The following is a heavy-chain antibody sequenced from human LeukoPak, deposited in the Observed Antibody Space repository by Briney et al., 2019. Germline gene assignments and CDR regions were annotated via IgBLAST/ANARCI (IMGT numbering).Heavy chain of an antibody. V-gene: IGHV3-21*01. J-gene: IGHJ4*02. CDR1: GFTFSTYS. CDR2: IISSGTHT. Sequence: GGSLRLSCAASGFTFSTYSMNWVRRAPGKGLEWVSSIISSGTHTFYADSVKGRFTISRDNAKNSLYLQMNNLRAEDTAVYYCARDPGLGDYWGQGTLVTVSS. CDR3: ARDPGLGDY.